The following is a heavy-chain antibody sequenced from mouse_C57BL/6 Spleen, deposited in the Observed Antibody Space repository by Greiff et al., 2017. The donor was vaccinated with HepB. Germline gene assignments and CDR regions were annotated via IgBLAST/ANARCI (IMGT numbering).Heavy chain of an antibody. Sequence: QVQLQQSGPELVKPGASVKISCKASGYTFTDYYINWVKQRPGQGLEWIGWIYPGSGNTKYNEKFKGKATLTVDTSSSTAYMQLSSLTSEDSAVYFCARGNLFITTVVATSYFDYWGQGTTLTVSS. CDR3: ARGNLFITTVVATSYFDY. CDR2: IYPGSGNT. D-gene: IGHD1-1*01. CDR1: GYTFTDYY. V-gene: IGHV1-84*01. J-gene: IGHJ2*01.